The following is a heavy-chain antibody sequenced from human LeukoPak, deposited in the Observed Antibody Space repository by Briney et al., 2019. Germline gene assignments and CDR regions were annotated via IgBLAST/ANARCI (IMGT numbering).Heavy chain of an antibody. Sequence: PSQTLSLTCAVSGGSISSGDYSWSWIRQPPGKGLEWIGYMYHSGSTYYNPSLKSRVTISVDRSKNQFSLKLSSVTAADAAVYYCARGDYYGSGSSLDVRGKGTTVTVSS. CDR1: GGSISSGDYS. CDR2: MYHSGST. J-gene: IGHJ6*04. V-gene: IGHV4-30-2*01. D-gene: IGHD3-10*01. CDR3: ARGDYYGSGSSLDV.